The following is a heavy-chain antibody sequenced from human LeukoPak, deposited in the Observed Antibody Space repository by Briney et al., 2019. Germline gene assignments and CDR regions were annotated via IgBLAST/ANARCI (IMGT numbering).Heavy chain of an antibody. Sequence: SVKVSCKASGGTFSSYAISWVRQAPGQGLEWMGGIIPIFGTANYAQKSQGRVTITADESTSTAYMELSSLRSEDTAVYYCARVDYYDSSGYYYDYWGQGTLVTVSS. CDR1: GGTFSSYA. CDR3: ARVDYYDSSGYYYDY. D-gene: IGHD3-22*01. V-gene: IGHV1-69*13. CDR2: IIPIFGTA. J-gene: IGHJ4*02.